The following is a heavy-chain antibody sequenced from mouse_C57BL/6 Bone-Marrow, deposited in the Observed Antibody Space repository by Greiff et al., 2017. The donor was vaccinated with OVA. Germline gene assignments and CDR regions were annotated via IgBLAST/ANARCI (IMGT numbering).Heavy chain of an antibody. CDR2: IFPGSGST. CDR1: GYTFTDYY. D-gene: IGHD2-12*01. Sequence: QVQLQQSGPELVKPGASVKISCKASGYTFTDYYINWVKQRPGQGLEWIGWIFPGSGSTYYNEKFKGKATLTVDKSSSTAYMLRSSLTSENSAVYFDAREEDVDSYCLYFDYWGQGTTLTVSS. CDR3: AREEDVDSYCLYFDY. V-gene: IGHV1-75*01. J-gene: IGHJ2*01.